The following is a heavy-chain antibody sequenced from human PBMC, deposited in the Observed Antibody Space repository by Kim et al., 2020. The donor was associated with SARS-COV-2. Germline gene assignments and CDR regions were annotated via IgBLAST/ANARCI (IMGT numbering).Heavy chain of an antibody. V-gene: IGHV7-4-1*02. CDR3: AREGQWLIRNAFDI. CDR2: INTNTGNP. Sequence: ASVKVSCKASGYTFTSYAMNWVRQAPGQGLEWMGWINTNTGNPTYAQGFTGRFVFSLDTSVSTAYLQISSLKAEDTAVYYCAREGQWLIRNAFDIWGQGTMVTVSS. CDR1: GYTFTSYA. D-gene: IGHD6-19*01. J-gene: IGHJ3*02.